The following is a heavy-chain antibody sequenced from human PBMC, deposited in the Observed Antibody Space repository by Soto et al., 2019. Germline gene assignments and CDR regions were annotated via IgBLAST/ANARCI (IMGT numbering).Heavy chain of an antibody. V-gene: IGHV1-2*02. J-gene: IGHJ3*02. D-gene: IGHD3-3*01. CDR1: GYPVTAYY. Sequence: QLHLVQSGAVVKKPGASVTVSCSASGYPVTAYYMHWVRQAPGRGLEWMGGINPATGAAKYTQTFQGRVTMAREPSPSKVFMELSGLTSEDTAVFYCARGGGVGVAGSAAFDMWGQGTLVTVSS. CDR3: ARGGGVGVAGSAAFDM. CDR2: INPATGAA.